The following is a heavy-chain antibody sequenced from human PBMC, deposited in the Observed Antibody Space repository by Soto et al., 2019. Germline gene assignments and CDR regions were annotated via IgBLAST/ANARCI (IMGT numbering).Heavy chain of an antibody. CDR3: ARAPEGSVFGLDS. CDR1: GFIFSNSL. Sequence: QVQLVESGGGVVQPGRSLRLSCAASGFIFSNSLMHWVRQAPGKGLEWVAVIWEDGSEEYYADSVKGRFTISRDNSMNTLYLQMDRLRGDDMAIYSCARAPEGSVFGLDSWGQGTLVTVSS. V-gene: IGHV3-33*01. J-gene: IGHJ4*02. D-gene: IGHD3-10*02. CDR2: IWEDGSEE.